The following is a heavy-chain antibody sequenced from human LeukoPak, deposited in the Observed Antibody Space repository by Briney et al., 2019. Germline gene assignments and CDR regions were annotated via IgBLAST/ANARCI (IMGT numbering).Heavy chain of an antibody. V-gene: IGHV1-18*01. Sequence: GASVKVSCKASGYTFTSYGISWVRQAPGQGLEWMGWISAYNGNTNYAQKLQGRVTMTRDTSTSTAYMELRSLRSDNTAVYYCARDRSSGYYYVRGEFDYWGQGTLVTVSS. J-gene: IGHJ4*02. D-gene: IGHD3-22*01. CDR2: ISAYNGNT. CDR3: ARDRSSGYYYVRGEFDY. CDR1: GYTFTSYG.